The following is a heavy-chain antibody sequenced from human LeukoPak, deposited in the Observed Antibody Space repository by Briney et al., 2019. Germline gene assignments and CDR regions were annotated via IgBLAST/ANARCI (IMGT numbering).Heavy chain of an antibody. CDR1: GFTFSSYG. J-gene: IGHJ4*02. V-gene: IGHV3-33*01. D-gene: IGHD2-15*01. Sequence: GGSLRLSCAASGFTFSSYGMPWVRQAPGKGLEWVAVIWYDGSNKYYADSVKGRFTISRDNSKNTLYLQMNSLRAEDTAVYYCARGYCSGGSCYAFDYWGQGTLVTVSS. CDR3: ARGYCSGGSCYAFDY. CDR2: IWYDGSNK.